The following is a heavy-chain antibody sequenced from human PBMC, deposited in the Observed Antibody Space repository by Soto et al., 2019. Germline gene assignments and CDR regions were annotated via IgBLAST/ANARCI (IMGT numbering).Heavy chain of an antibody. D-gene: IGHD3-22*01. CDR3: ARDLLHLNYYDSSGSGDY. CDR1: GFTFSSYR. V-gene: IGHV3-48*01. CDR2: ISSSSSTI. J-gene: IGHJ4*02. Sequence: SGFTFSSYRMNWVRQAPGKGLEWVSYISSSSSTIYYADSVKGRFTISRDNAKNSLYLQMNSLRAEDTAVYYCARDLLHLNYYDSSGSGDYWGQGTLVTVSS.